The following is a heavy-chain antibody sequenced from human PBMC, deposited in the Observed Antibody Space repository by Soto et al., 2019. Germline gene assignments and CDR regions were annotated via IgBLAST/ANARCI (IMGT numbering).Heavy chain of an antibody. CDR3: ARQSGMDV. CDR2: IFPGDSDT. V-gene: IGHV5-51*01. CDR1: GYNFSGYW. Sequence: PXEFLKTSFKTSGYNFSGYWIGWVRQMPGKGLEWLGIIFPGDSDTKYSPSFQGQVIISADKSIRTAYLQWSSLKASDTAIYYCARQSGMDVWGQGTTVTVSS. J-gene: IGHJ6*02.